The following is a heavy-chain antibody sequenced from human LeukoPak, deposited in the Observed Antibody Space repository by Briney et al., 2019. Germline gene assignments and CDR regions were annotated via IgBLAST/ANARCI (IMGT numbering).Heavy chain of an antibody. CDR2: IYYSGNT. CDR1: ADSISSGGYS. J-gene: IGHJ4*02. V-gene: IGHV4-30-4*07. Sequence: SQTLSLTCAVSADSISSGGYSWSWIRQPPGKGLEWIGYIYYSGNTYYNPSLTSRVTISIDTSKNQFSLKLTSVTAADTAVYYCARDRGIMTTFGGVIAKGAHYWGQGTLVTVSS. CDR3: ARDRGIMTTFGGVIAKGAHY. D-gene: IGHD3-16*02.